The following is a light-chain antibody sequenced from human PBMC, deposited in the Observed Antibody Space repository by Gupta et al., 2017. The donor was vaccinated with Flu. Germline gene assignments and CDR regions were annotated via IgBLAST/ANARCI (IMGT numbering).Light chain of an antibody. CDR3: GADHGSGSNFLVV. CDR1: SGYSTSI. J-gene: IGLJ2*01. CDR2: VGPGGIVG. V-gene: IGLV9-49*02. Sequence: QPVLTQPPSASASLGASVTLTCTLSSGYSTSIVDWFQKRPGKGPRFVMRVGPGGIVGSKGDGIPDRFSVLGSGLNRDLIIKNIQEEDESDYHCGADHGSGSNFLVVFGGGTKLTVL.